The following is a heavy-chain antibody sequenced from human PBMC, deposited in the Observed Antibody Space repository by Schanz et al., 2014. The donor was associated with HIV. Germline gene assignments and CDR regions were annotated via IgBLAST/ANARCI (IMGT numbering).Heavy chain of an antibody. Sequence: QLVESGGGLIQPGGSLRLSCVFSGFTVSNNHLSWVRQAPGKGLEWVAVISYDGTKKHYADSVKGRFTISRDNSKNSLYLVIKSLRAEDAAVYYCAKDRNYYESKYRGKGNYYYYYGMDVWGQGTTVTVSS. J-gene: IGHJ6*02. D-gene: IGHD3-22*01. CDR2: ISYDGTKK. CDR1: GFTVSNNH. CDR3: AKDRNYYESKYRGKGNYYYYYGMDV. V-gene: IGHV3-30*18.